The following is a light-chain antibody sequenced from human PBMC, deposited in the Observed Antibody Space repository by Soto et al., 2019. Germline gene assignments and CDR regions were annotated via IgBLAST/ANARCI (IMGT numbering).Light chain of an antibody. Sequence: DIVMTQSPDSLAVSLGERATINCKSRQSVLYSSNNKNYLAWYQQKPGPPPKLLTYWGSTQESGVPDRVSGSGSWTDFTITSSSLQAEDVAVYYCQQYYSPSPLTFCGGTKVEIK. CDR1: QSVLYSSNNKNY. J-gene: IGKJ4*01. V-gene: IGKV4-1*01. CDR3: QQYYSPSPLT. CDR2: WGS.